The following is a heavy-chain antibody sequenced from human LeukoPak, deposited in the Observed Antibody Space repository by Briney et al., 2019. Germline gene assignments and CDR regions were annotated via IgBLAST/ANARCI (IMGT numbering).Heavy chain of an antibody. J-gene: IGHJ4*02. CDR3: ARLRRDSSGYCDY. CDR2: IYYSGST. D-gene: IGHD3-22*01. CDR1: GGSISSSRYY. Sequence: SETLSLTCTVSGGSISSSRYYWGWIRQPPGKGLEWIGSIYYSGSTYYNPSLKSRVTISVDTSKNQFSLKLSSVTAADTAVYYCARLRRDSSGYCDYWGQGTLVTVSS. V-gene: IGHV4-39*01.